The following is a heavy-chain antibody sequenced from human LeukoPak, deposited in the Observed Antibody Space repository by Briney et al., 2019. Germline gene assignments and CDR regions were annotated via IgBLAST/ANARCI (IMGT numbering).Heavy chain of an antibody. V-gene: IGHV1-18*01. Sequence: ASVKVSCKASGYTFTSYGISWVRQAPGQGLEWMGWISAYNGNTNYAQKLQGRVTMTTDTSTSTAYMELRSLRSDDTAVYYCARDFPRDFLQLLRGRRYYYMDVWGKGTTVTVSS. D-gene: IGHD4-11*01. CDR3: ARDFPRDFLQLLRGRRYYYMDV. J-gene: IGHJ6*03. CDR1: GYTFTSYG. CDR2: ISAYNGNT.